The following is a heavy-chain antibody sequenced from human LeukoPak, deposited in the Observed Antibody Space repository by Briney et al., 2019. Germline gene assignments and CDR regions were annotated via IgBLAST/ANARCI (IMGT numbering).Heavy chain of an antibody. CDR3: AKDSAGSGWRYFYY. Sequence: GGSLRLSCEASGFTFVDYAMHWVRQAPGKGLEWVSLISGDGGGTSYAHTVQGRFTISRDKSINSLYLQMNTLRTDDTAVYYCAKDSAGSGWRYFYYCGHRTLLTVSS. D-gene: IGHD6-19*01. J-gene: IGHJ4*03. CDR1: GFTFVDYA. CDR2: ISGDGGGT. V-gene: IGHV3-43*02.